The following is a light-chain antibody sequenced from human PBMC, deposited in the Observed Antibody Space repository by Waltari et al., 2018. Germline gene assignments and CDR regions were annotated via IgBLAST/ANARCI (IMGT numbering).Light chain of an antibody. CDR1: QNVNNY. Sequence: DIVLTQSPATLSLSPGDRATLSCRASQNVNNYLAWFQQKPGQAPRLLIYDVSTRATGIPSRFTGSGSRTYFTLSISSVEPEDVAVYYCQQRSTWPLTFGGGTQVEIK. V-gene: IGKV3-11*01. CDR3: QQRSTWPLT. J-gene: IGKJ4*01. CDR2: DVS.